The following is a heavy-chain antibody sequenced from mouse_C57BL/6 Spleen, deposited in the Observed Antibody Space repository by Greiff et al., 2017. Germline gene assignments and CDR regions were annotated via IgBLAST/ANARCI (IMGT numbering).Heavy chain of an antibody. CDR1: GYTFTSYW. CDR2: IDPSDSET. CDR3: ARGRLYDYDPFAY. J-gene: IGHJ3*01. D-gene: IGHD2-4*01. Sequence: QVHVKQPGAELVRPGSSVKLSCKASGYTFTSYWMHWVKQRPIQGLEWIGNIDPSDSETHYNQKFKDKATLTVDKSSSTAYMQLSSLTSEDSAVYYCARGRLYDYDPFAYWGQGTLVTVSA. V-gene: IGHV1-52*01.